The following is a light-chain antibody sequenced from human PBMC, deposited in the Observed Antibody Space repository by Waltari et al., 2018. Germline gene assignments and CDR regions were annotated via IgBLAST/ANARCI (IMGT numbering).Light chain of an antibody. CDR1: SSNIGTNY. Sequence: QSVLTQPPSASGTPGQRVTISCSGSSSNIGTNYVYWYQQLPRPAPKLLIYRKRQRPSGVPARFSGSQSGTSASLAISGLRSEDEADYYCAAWDDSLSSWEFGGGTKLTVL. J-gene: IGLJ3*02. CDR2: RKR. CDR3: AAWDDSLSSWE. V-gene: IGLV1-47*01.